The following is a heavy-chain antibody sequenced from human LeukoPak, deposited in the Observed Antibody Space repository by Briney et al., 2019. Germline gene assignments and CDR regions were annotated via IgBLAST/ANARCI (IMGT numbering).Heavy chain of an antibody. J-gene: IGHJ4*02. D-gene: IGHD7-27*01. CDR3: ARDKTGTGVDY. CDR1: GYTFTSYD. Sequence: ASVKVSCKASGYTFTSYDINWVRQATGQGLEWMGWMNPNSGNTGYAQKFQGRVTITRNTSISTAYMELSRLRSDDTAVYYCARDKTGTGVDYWGQGTLVTVSS. CDR2: MNPNSGNT. V-gene: IGHV1-8*03.